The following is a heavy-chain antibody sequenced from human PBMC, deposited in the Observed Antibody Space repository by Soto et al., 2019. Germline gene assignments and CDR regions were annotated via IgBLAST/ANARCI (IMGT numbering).Heavy chain of an antibody. J-gene: IGHJ3*02. Sequence: GGSLRLSCAASGFTFSDYYMSWIRQAPGKGLEWVSYISSSGSTIYYADSMKGRFTISRDNAKNSLYLQMNSLRAEDTAVYYCARDDGGSSDRQAFDIWGQGTMVTVSS. CDR2: ISSSGSTI. D-gene: IGHD6-19*01. V-gene: IGHV3-11*01. CDR1: GFTFSDYY. CDR3: ARDDGGSSDRQAFDI.